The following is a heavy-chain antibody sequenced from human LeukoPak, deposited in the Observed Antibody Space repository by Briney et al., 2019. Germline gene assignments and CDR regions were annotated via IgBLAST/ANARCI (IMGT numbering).Heavy chain of an antibody. CDR3: ARDRARGWYSSGAKTFDI. V-gene: IGHV3-53*01. Sequence: TGGSLRLSCAPSGFTVSSNYMSWVRQAPGKGLEWVSVIYSGGSTYYADSVKGRFTISRDNSKNTLYLQMNSLRAEDTAVYYCARDRARGWYSSGAKTFDIWGQGTMVTVSS. J-gene: IGHJ3*02. D-gene: IGHD6-19*01. CDR2: IYSGGST. CDR1: GFTVSSNY.